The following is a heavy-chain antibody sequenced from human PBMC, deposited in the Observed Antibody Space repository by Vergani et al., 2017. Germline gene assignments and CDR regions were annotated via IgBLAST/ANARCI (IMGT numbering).Heavy chain of an antibody. CDR3: AREASFDPYYYYMDV. V-gene: IGHV4-59*12. Sequence: QVQLAESGPGLVKPSETLSLTCTVSGGSFNTYYWSWIRQSPGKGLEWIGYIYSTGSTNYNPSLNSRVTISVDTSKNQFSLKLSSVTAADTAVYYCAREASFDPYYYYMDVWGKGTTVTVSS. CDR1: GGSFNTYY. CDR2: IYSTGST. J-gene: IGHJ6*03. D-gene: IGHD5-12*01.